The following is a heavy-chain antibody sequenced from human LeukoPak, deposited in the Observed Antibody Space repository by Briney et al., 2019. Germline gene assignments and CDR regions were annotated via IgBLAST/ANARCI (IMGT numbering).Heavy chain of an antibody. V-gene: IGHV3-9*01. D-gene: IGHD3-10*01. CDR2: INWNSGDK. Sequence: PGRSLRLSCAASGFTFDDYSMHWVRQAPGKGLEWVSGINWNSGDKIYADAVTGRFTISRDNAKNFVYLQMNSLRPDDTAVYYCAKRQQGSGSRYFDYWGQGILVTVSS. J-gene: IGHJ4*02. CDR3: AKRQQGSGSRYFDY. CDR1: GFTFDDYS.